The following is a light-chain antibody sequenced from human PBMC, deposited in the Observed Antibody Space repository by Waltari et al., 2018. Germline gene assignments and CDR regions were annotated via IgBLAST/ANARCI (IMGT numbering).Light chain of an antibody. CDR3: YSPADNNLGV. V-gene: IGLV3-27*01. CDR2: KDN. Sequence: SYELTQPSSVSVSPGQTATITCSGDAQAKKYCRWFQQKPGQAPVLVIYKDNERPSGIPERFAGSTSGTTVTLTISGAQVEDEADYYCYSPADNNLGVFGGGTKLTVL. J-gene: IGLJ3*02. CDR1: AQAKKY.